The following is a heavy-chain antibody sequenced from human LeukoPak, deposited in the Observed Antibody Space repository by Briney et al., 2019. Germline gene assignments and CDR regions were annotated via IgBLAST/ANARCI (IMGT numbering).Heavy chain of an antibody. CDR3: AKVLRRDGLRYFDTSKFDP. D-gene: IGHD3-9*01. J-gene: IGHJ5*02. CDR2: ISGSGGST. V-gene: IGHV3-23*01. CDR1: GFTFSSYG. Sequence: QPGGSLRLSCAASGFTFSSYGMSWVRQAPGKGLEWVSAISGSGGSTYYADSVKGRFTISRDNSKNTLYLQMNSLRAEDTAVYYCAKVLRRDGLRYFDTSKFDPWGQGTLVTVSS.